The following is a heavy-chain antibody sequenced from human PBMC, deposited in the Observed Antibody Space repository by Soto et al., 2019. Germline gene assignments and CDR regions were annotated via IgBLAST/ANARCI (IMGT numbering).Heavy chain of an antibody. D-gene: IGHD3-9*01. CDR1: GFTFSSYA. V-gene: IGHV3-23*01. CDR3: AKDSGHYDIFNGYPKFGS. Sequence: GGSLRLSCAASGFTFSSYAMSWVRQAPGKGLEWVSAISGSGGSTYYADSVKGRFTIARDNSKNTLYLQMNSLRAEDTAVYYCAKDSGHYDIFNGYPKFGSWGQGTLVTVSS. CDR2: ISGSGGST. J-gene: IGHJ4*02.